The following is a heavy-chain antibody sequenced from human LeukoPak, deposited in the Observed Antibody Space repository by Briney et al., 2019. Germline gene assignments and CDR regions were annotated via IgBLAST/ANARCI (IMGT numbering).Heavy chain of an antibody. J-gene: IGHJ3*02. CDR3: AGTLYSGYGLGSLGAFDI. D-gene: IGHD5-12*01. V-gene: IGHV3-9*01. CDR1: GFTFDDYA. Sequence: SLRLSCAASGFTFDDYAMHWVRQAPGKGLEWVSGISWNSGSIGYADSVKGRFTISRDNAKNSLYLQMNSLRAEDTAIYYCAGTLYSGYGLGSLGAFDIWGQGTMVTVSS. CDR2: ISWNSGSI.